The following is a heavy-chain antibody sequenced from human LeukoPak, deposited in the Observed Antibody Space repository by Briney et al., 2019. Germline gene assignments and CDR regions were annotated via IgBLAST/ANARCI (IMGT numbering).Heavy chain of an antibody. D-gene: IGHD3-22*01. Sequence: GGSLRLSCEVSGFTFSNYWMMWVRQAPGKGLEWVASIDEDGSETNYVDSVTGRFTVSRDHAKNSLFLQMNSLRAEDTAVYYCARAGRYSYDSSGYYYDAFDIWGQGTMVTASS. CDR3: ARAGRYSYDSSGYYYDAFDI. J-gene: IGHJ3*02. CDR2: IDEDGSET. V-gene: IGHV3-7*01. CDR1: GFTFSNYW.